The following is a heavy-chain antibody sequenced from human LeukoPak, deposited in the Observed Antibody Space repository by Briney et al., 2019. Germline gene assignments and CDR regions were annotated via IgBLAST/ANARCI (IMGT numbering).Heavy chain of an antibody. CDR2: ISSSSSTI. V-gene: IGHV3-48*01. CDR1: GFTFSNAY. CDR3: ARDGVNWNYLTHYYFDY. D-gene: IGHD1-7*01. Sequence: PGGSLRLSCAASGFTFSNAYMNWVRQAPGKGLEWVSYISSSSSTIYYADSVKGRFTISRDNAKNSLYLQMNSLRAEDTAVYYCARDGVNWNYLTHYYFDYWGQGTQVTVSS. J-gene: IGHJ4*02.